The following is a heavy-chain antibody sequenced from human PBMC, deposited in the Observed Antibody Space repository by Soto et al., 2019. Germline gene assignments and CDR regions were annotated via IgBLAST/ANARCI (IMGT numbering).Heavy chain of an antibody. CDR1: GFTFRNYG. CDR3: AKDGAPPYCSGGNCHFTPGY. D-gene: IGHD2-15*01. CDR2: ISFDGRNE. V-gene: IGHV3-30*18. J-gene: IGHJ4*02. Sequence: QVQLVESGGGVVQPGGSLRLSCTGSGFTFRNYGMHWVRQTPGKGLERVAVISFDGRNEYYADSVKGRFTISRDNSKNTLWLQMSSLRAEDTAVYYCAKDGAPPYCSGGNCHFTPGYWGQGTLVTVSS.